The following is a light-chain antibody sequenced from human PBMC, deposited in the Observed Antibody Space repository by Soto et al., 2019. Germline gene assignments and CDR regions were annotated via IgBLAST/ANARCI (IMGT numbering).Light chain of an antibody. V-gene: IGKV3-20*01. CDR2: GTF. J-gene: IGKJ2*01. CDR3: QQYGSSPYT. CDR1: QTISNSY. Sequence: EIVLTQSPGTLALSPGERATLSCRASQTISNSYLAWYQQKPGQAPRLLIYGTFSRATGIPDRFSVSGSGTDFTLTISRLEPEDFAVYFFQQYGSSPYTFGQGTQLEI.